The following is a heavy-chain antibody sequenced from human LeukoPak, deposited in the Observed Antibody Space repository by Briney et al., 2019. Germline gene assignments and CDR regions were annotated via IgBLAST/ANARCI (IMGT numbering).Heavy chain of an antibody. CDR1: GFSFSTSA. D-gene: IGHD1-14*01. Sequence: PGGSLRLSCAASGFSFSTSAMNWVRQAPGKGLEWISSIGKTSRDMYYADSVRGRFTISRDNAKNSLFLLMNSLRVEDTSVYYCVRGDNRDYWGQGTLVTVSS. V-gene: IGHV3-21*01. CDR2: IGKTSRDM. J-gene: IGHJ4*02. CDR3: VRGDNRDY.